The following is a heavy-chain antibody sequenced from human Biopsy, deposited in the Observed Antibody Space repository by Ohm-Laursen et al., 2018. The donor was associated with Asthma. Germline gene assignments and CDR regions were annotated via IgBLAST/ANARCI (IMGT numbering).Heavy chain of an antibody. V-gene: IGHV4-39*02. CDR3: TRAVSSSSYWYFDL. D-gene: IGHD6-6*01. CDR2: IYYCGRT. CDR1: GDAMSTSGSY. J-gene: IGHJ2*01. Sequence: TLSLTCIVSGDAMSTSGSYWGWIRQSPGKGLEWIGGIYYCGRTYYNPSLESRVTISADTSKNLFSLKVTSVTAADTAVYYCTRAVSSSSYWYFDLWGRGDLVTVSS.